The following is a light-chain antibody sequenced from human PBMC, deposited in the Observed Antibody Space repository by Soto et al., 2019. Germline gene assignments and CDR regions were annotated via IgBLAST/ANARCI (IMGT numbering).Light chain of an antibody. J-gene: IGLJ2*01. V-gene: IGLV2-14*01. CDR1: SSDVGGYNY. CDR3: SSYTTSNTYVV. CDR2: DVS. Sequence: QSALTQPASVSGSPGQSITISCTGTSSDVGGYNYVSWYQQHPGKAPKLMIYDVSNRPSGISNRFSGSKSGNTASLTISGLKAEEEDDYYCSSYTTSNTYVVFGGGTKLTVL.